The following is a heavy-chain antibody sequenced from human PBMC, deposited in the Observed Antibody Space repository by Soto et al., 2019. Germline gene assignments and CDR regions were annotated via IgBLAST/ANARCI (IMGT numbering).Heavy chain of an antibody. D-gene: IGHD3-3*01. V-gene: IGHV5-51*01. CDR1: GYSFTSYW. Sequence: GESLKISCKGSGYSFTSYWIGWVRQMPGKGLEWMGIIYPGDSDTRYSPSFQGQVTISADKSISTAYLQWSSLKASDTAMYYCARLTIFGVVTLFGGYYYRMAVWGQGTTVTVSS. CDR3: ARLTIFGVVTLFGGYYYRMAV. J-gene: IGHJ6*02. CDR2: IYPGDSDT.